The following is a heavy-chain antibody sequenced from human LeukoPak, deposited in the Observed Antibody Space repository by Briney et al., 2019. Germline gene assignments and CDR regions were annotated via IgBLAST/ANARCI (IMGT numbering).Heavy chain of an antibody. CDR1: GGSISSYY. D-gene: IGHD2-2*01. CDR3: AKSSLYCTSTSCSYYFDY. Sequence: ASETLSLTCTVSGGSISSYYWSWIRQPPGKGLGWIGYIFYSGSTKYNPSLKSRVTISVDSSKSQFSLKLSSVNAADTAVYYCAKSSLYCTSTSCSYYFDYWGQGTLVTVSS. J-gene: IGHJ4*02. CDR2: IFYSGST. V-gene: IGHV4-59*01.